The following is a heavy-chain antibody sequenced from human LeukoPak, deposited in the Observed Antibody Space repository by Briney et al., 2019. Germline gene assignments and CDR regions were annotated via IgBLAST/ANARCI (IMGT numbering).Heavy chain of an antibody. Sequence: SQPLSLTCTVSGGSISSGGYYWSWIRQHPGKGLEWIGYIYYSGSTYYNPSLKSRVTISVDTSKNQFSLKLSSVTAADTAVYYCARAPYDFWSGYYGYFDYWGQGTLVTVSS. CDR1: GGSISSGGYY. V-gene: IGHV4-31*03. D-gene: IGHD3-3*01. J-gene: IGHJ4*02. CDR2: IYYSGST. CDR3: ARAPYDFWSGYYGYFDY.